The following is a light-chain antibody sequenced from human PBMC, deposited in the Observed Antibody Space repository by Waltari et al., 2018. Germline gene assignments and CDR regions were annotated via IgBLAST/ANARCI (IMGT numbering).Light chain of an antibody. CDR1: QSISTF. CDR2: DAS. V-gene: IGKV1-39*01. Sequence: DIQMPQSPSSLSASVGDRVTITCRASQSISTFLNWYQQKPGKAPNLLIYDASSLQSGVPSRFSGSGSGTDFTLTISSLQPEDFATYYCQQSYSFPPVTFGQGTRLEI. CDR3: QQSYSFPPVT. J-gene: IGKJ2*01.